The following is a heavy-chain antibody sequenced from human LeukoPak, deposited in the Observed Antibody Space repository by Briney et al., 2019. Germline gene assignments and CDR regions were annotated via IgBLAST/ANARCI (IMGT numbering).Heavy chain of an antibody. CDR3: ARRYYYDSSGPAGGFDY. V-gene: IGHV4-59*05. CDR2: IYYSGST. J-gene: IGHJ4*02. D-gene: IGHD3-22*01. Sequence: PSETLSLTCTVSGGSISSYYWSWIRQPPGKGLEWIGSIYYSGSTYYNPSLKSRVTISVDTSKNQFSLKLSSVTAADTAVYYCARRYYYDSSGPAGGFDYWGQGTLVTVSS. CDR1: GGSISSYY.